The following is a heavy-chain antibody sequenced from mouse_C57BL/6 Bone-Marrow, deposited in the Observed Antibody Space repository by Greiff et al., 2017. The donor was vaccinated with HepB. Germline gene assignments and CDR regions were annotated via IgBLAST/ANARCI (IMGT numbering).Heavy chain of an antibody. V-gene: IGHV7-3*01. CDR3: ARYGSLFDY. CDR1: GFTFTDYY. D-gene: IGHD6-1*01. J-gene: IGHJ2*01. Sequence: EVKVVESGGGLVQPGGSLSLSCAASGFTFTDYYMSWVRQPPGKALEWLGFIRNKANGYTTEYSASVKGRFTISRDNSQSILYLQMNALRAEDSATYYCARYGSLFDYWGQGTTLTVSS. CDR2: IRNKANGYTT.